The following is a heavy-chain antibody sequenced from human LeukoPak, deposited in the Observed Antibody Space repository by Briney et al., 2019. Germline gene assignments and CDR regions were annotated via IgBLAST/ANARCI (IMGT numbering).Heavy chain of an antibody. CDR1: GFTFGDYA. Sequence: GRSLRLSCTASGFTFGDYAINWVRQAPGKGLEWVGFIKSKAYGETIEYAASVKGRFTFSRDDSKSIAYLQMNSLKTKDTAVYYCTVVRGVIFYFEYWGQGTLVTVSS. CDR2: IKSKAYGETI. CDR3: TVVRGVIFYFEY. D-gene: IGHD3-10*01. V-gene: IGHV3-49*04. J-gene: IGHJ4*02.